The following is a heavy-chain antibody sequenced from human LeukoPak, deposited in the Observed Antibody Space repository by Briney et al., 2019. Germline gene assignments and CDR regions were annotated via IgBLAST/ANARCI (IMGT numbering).Heavy chain of an antibody. CDR3: ARTTSMNYVGDAFHI. V-gene: IGHV3-74*01. CDR1: GFTFSSYR. CDR2: INSDGSGT. Sequence: GGSLRLSCAASGFTFSSYRFHWVRQAPRKGLVWVSRINSDGSGTTYADSVKGRFTISRDNAKSTLFLQMNSLRAEDTALYYCARTTSMNYVGDAFHIWGQGTMVTVSS. J-gene: IGHJ3*02. D-gene: IGHD1-7*01.